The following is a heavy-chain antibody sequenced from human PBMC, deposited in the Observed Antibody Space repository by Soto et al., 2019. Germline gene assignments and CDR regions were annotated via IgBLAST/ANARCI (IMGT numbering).Heavy chain of an antibody. D-gene: IGHD4-17*01. CDR2: ISAYNGNT. J-gene: IGHJ6*02. CDR3: ARKDRTTVTTYHYYYGMDV. CDR1: GYTFTSYG. V-gene: IGHV1-18*04. Sequence: ASVKVSCKASGYTFTSYGISWVRQAPGQGLEWMGWISAYNGNTNYAQKLQGRVTMTTDTSTSTAYMELRSLRSDDTAVYYCARKDRTTVTTYHYYYGMDVWGQGTTVTVS.